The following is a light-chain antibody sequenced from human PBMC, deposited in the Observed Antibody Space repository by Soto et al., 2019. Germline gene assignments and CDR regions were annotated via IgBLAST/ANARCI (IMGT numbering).Light chain of an antibody. J-gene: IGLJ2*01. Sequence: QSVLTQPPSASGSPGQSVTISCTGTSSDVGAYNYVSWYQQHPGKAPKLMIYEVTKRPSGVPDRFSGSKSGNTASLTVSGLQADDEADYYCSSYAGSNVLFGGGTQLTVL. CDR3: SSYAGSNVL. CDR2: EVT. CDR1: SSDVGAYNY. V-gene: IGLV2-8*01.